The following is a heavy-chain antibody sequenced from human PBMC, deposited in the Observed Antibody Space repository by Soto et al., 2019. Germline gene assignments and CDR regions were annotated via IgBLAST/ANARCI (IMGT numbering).Heavy chain of an antibody. V-gene: IGHV3-21*06. CDR2: ISGKSKLI. J-gene: IGHJ5*02. CDR1: GFTFSTYD. CDR3: ARGGYSFGYTVDH. Sequence: NPGGSLRLSCAGSGFTFSTYDMIWVRQAPGKGLEWVSSISGKSKLIFYGDSVKGRFTISRDNADNSLYLHMSSLRADDTAVYYCARGGYSFGYTVDHWGQGTLVTVSS. D-gene: IGHD5-18*01.